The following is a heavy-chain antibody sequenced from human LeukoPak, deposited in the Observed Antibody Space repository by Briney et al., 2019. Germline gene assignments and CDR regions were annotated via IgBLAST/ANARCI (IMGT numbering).Heavy chain of an antibody. CDR2: IIPIFGTA. J-gene: IGHJ4*02. CDR3: ARDVGSGWYPRGYYFDY. D-gene: IGHD6-19*01. Sequence: SVKVSCKASGGTFSSYAISWVRQAPGQGLEWIGGIIPIFGTANYAQKFQGRVTITADESTSTAYMELSSLRSEDTAVYYCARDVGSGWYPRGYYFDYWGQGTLVTVSS. CDR1: GGTFSSYA. V-gene: IGHV1-69*13.